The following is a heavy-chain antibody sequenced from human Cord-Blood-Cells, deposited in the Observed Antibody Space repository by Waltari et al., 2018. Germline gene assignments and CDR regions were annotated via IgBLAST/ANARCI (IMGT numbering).Heavy chain of an antibody. J-gene: IGHJ4*02. CDR3: ARRGAARPFDY. D-gene: IGHD6-6*01. CDR1: GGSISSSSYY. CDR2: IYYSGST. Sequence: QPQLQESGPGLVKPSETLSLTCTVSGGSISSSSYYWGWIRQPPGKGLEWIGSIYYSGSTYYNPSLKSRVTISVDTSKNQFSLKLSSVTAADTAVYYCARRGAARPFDYWGQGTLVTVSS. V-gene: IGHV4-39*01.